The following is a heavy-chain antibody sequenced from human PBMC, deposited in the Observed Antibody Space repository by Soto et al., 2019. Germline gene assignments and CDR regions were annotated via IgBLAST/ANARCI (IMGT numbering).Heavy chain of an antibody. CDR1: GGTFSSYA. D-gene: IGHD6-19*01. CDR3: AREWAVAANYYYYGMDV. Sequence: EASVKVSCKASGGTFSSYAISWVRQAPGQGLEWMGGIIPIFGTANYAQKFQGRVTITADESTSTAYMELSSLRSEDTAVYYCAREWAVAANYYYYGMDVWGQGTTVTVSS. CDR2: IIPIFGTA. J-gene: IGHJ6*02. V-gene: IGHV1-69*13.